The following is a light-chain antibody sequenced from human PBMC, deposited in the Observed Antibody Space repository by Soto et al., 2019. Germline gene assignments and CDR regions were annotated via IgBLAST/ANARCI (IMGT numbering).Light chain of an antibody. V-gene: IGKV3-20*01. CDR3: QQYGSSPTWT. Sequence: EIELTQSPGTLSLSPGERATLSCRASQSVSSSYIAWYQQKPGQAPRLLIYGASSRATGIPDRFSGSGSGTDFTLTISRLEPEDFAVYYCQQYGSSPTWTFGQGTKVEIK. CDR1: QSVSSSY. CDR2: GAS. J-gene: IGKJ1*01.